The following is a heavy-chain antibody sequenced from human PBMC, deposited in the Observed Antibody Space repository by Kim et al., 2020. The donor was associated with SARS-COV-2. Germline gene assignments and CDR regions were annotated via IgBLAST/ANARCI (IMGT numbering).Heavy chain of an antibody. CDR3: ARGLPITMIVVVTPRLWYFDL. V-gene: IGHV4-31*03. D-gene: IGHD3-22*01. CDR2: IYYSGST. CDR1: GGSISSGGYY. Sequence: SETLSLTCTVSGGSISSGGYYWSWIRQHPGKGLEWIGYIYYSGSTYYNPSLKSRVTISVDTSKNQFSLKLSSVTAADTAVYYCARGLPITMIVVVTPRLWYFDLWGRGTLVTVSS. J-gene: IGHJ2*01.